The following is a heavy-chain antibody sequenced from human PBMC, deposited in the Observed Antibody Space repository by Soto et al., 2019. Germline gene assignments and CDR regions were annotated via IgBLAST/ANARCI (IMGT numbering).Heavy chain of an antibody. V-gene: IGHV3-33*01. CDR1: GFTFSSYG. J-gene: IGHJ4*02. CDR2: IWYDGSNK. Sequence: QVQLVESGGGVVQPGRSLRLSCAASGFTFSSYGMHWVRQAPGKGLEWVAVIWYDGSNKYYADSVKGRFTISRDNSKNTLYLQMNSLRAEDMAVYYCARDQDIVVVVAAMDYWGQGTLVTVSS. CDR3: ARDQDIVVVVAAMDY. D-gene: IGHD2-15*01.